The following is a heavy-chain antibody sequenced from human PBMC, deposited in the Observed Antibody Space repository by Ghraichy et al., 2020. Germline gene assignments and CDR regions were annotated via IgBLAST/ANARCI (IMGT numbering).Heavy chain of an antibody. Sequence: GGSLRLSCAASGFTVSSNYMSWVRQAPGKGLEWVSVIWSHGGTSYADSVKGRFTISRDHSKNTLYLQMNSLRPEDTAVYYCPTHPSSGDWGQGTLVTVSS. CDR3: PTHPSSGD. CDR1: GFTVSSNY. CDR2: IWSHGGT. J-gene: IGHJ4*02. V-gene: IGHV3-53*01. D-gene: IGHD3-10*01.